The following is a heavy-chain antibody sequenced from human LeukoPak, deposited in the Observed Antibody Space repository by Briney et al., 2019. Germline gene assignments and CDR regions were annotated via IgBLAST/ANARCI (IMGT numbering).Heavy chain of an antibody. CDR1: GYTFTGSY. CDR2: IDVNSGDA. D-gene: IGHD3-16*01. Sequence: ASVKVSCKTSGYTFTGSYVHWVRQAPGQGLEWMGRIDVNSGDAYLAQKFQGRVTLTRDTSISTDYLELSSLNSDDSAVYYCARYIGGSGWCWGQGALVTVSS. J-gene: IGHJ4*02. CDR3: ARYIGGSGWC. V-gene: IGHV1-2*06.